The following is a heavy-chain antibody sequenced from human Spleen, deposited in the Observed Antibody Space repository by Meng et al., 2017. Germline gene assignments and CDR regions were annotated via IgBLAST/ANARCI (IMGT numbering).Heavy chain of an antibody. V-gene: IGHV4-34*01. CDR1: GGSFTAYD. Sequence: SETLSLTCAVYGGSFTAYDWSWIRKSPGKGLEWIGEINHSGNSNYNPSLKSRVTTSIDTSKSQFSMTLSSVTAADTAVYYCARGRSRITLFAVARKTNSPRFYYYAMDVWGQGTTVTVSS. D-gene: IGHD3-3*01. CDR3: ARGRSRITLFAVARKTNSPRFYYYAMDV. CDR2: INHSGNS. J-gene: IGHJ6*02.